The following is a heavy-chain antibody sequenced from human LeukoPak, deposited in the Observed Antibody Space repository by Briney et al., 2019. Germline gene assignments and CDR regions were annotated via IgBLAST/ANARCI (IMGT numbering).Heavy chain of an antibody. V-gene: IGHV3-53*04. CDR3: ARVEKYSGSYFDY. CDR1: GFTVSSNY. CDR2: IYSGGST. D-gene: IGHD1-26*01. J-gene: IGHJ4*02. Sequence: GGSLRLSCAASGFTVSSNYMSWVRQAPGKGLEWVSVIYSGGSTYHADSVKGRFTISRHNSKNTLYLQMNSLRAEDTAVYYCARVEKYSGSYFDYWGQGTLVTVSS.